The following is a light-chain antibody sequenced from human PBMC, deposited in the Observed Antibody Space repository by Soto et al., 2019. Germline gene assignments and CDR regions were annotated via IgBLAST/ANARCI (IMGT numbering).Light chain of an antibody. J-gene: IGKJ1*01. Sequence: ENVLTQSPGTLSLSPGVRATPSWRASQSVSSSYLAWYQQKPGQAPRLLIYGASTRATGIPARISGSGSGTEFTLTITSLQSEDFAVYYCQQYNKWRTFGQGTKVDI. CDR1: QSVSSSY. V-gene: IGKV3-15*01. CDR2: GAS. CDR3: QQYNKWRT.